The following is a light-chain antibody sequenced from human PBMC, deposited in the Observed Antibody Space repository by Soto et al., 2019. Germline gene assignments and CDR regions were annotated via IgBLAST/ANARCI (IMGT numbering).Light chain of an antibody. CDR3: QQYGSSPRT. CDR1: QSVSSSY. CDR2: GAS. J-gene: IGKJ1*01. Sequence: EIVLTQSPGTLSLSPGERATLSCRASQSVSSSYLAWYQQNPGQAPRLLIYGASSRATGIPDRFSGSGSGTDFTLTISRLEPEDFAVYYCQQYGSSPRTFGQGTKVEI. V-gene: IGKV3-20*01.